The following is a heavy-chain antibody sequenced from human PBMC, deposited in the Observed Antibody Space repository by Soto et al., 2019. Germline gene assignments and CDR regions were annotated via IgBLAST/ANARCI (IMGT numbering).Heavy chain of an antibody. CDR2: ISSSSSYI. CDR3: ARDRPPRGIAAAASGDY. CDR1: GFTFSSYS. J-gene: IGHJ4*02. D-gene: IGHD6-13*01. Sequence: GGSLRLSCAASGFTFSSYSMNWVRQAPGKGLEWVSSISSSSSYIYYADSVKGRFTISRDNAKNSLYLQMNSLRAEDTAVYYCARDRPPRGIAAAASGDYWGQGXLVTVSS. V-gene: IGHV3-21*01.